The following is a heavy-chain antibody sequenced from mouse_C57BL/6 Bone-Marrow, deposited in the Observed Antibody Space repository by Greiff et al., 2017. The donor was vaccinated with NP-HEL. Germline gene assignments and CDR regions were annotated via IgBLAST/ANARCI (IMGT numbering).Heavy chain of an antibody. CDR3: VPYSNAWFAY. Sequence: QVQLQQPGTELVKPGASVKLSCKASGYTFTSYWMHWVKQRPGQGLEWIGRIHPSDSDTNYNQKFKGKATLTVDKSSSTAYMQLSSLTSEDSAVYYCVPYSNAWFAYWGQGTLVTVSA. V-gene: IGHV1-74*01. D-gene: IGHD2-5*01. CDR2: IHPSDSDT. CDR1: GYTFTSYW. J-gene: IGHJ3*01.